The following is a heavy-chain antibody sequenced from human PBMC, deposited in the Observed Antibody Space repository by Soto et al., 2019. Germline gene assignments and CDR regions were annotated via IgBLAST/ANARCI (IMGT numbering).Heavy chain of an antibody. CDR3: AKDSDIVVVPAVPSYAFDI. J-gene: IGHJ3*02. CDR2: ISGSGGST. V-gene: IGHV3-23*01. Sequence: GGSLRLSCVASGLRFSTSAMSWVRQAPGKGLEWVSSISGSGGSTYYSDSVKGRFTISRDNSRNTLYLHMTSLRAEDTAVYYCAKDSDIVVVPAVPSYAFDIWGQGTMVTVSS. D-gene: IGHD2-2*01. CDR1: GLRFSTSA.